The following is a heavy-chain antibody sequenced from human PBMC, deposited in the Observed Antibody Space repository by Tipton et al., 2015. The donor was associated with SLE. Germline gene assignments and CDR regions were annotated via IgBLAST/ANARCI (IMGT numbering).Heavy chain of an antibody. V-gene: IGHV4-61*01. CDR1: GGSISSSSYY. J-gene: IGHJ4*02. CDR3: AREESD. Sequence: TLSLTCTVSGGSISSSSYYWGWIRQPPGKGLEWIGYIYYSGSTNYNPSLKSRVTISVDTSKNQFSLKLSSVTAADTAVYYCAREESDWGQGTLVTVSS. CDR2: IYYSGST.